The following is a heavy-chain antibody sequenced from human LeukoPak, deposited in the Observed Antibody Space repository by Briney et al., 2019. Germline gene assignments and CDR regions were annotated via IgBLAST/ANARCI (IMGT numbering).Heavy chain of an antibody. CDR1: GYTFTGYY. D-gene: IGHD5-24*01. V-gene: IGHV1-2*02. Sequence: GASVKVSCKASGYTFTGYYMHWVRQAPGQGLEWMGWINPNSGGTNYAQKFQGRVTMTRDTSISTAYMELSRLRSDDTAVYCCARVGDGYNSGGSFGYWGQGTLVTVSS. CDR2: INPNSGGT. J-gene: IGHJ4*02. CDR3: ARVGDGYNSGGSFGY.